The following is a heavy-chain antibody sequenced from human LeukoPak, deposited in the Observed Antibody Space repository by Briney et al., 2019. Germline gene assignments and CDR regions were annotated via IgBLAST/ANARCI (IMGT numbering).Heavy chain of an antibody. Sequence: SETLSLTSTVSGGSISSSSYYWGWIRQPPGKGLEWIGSIYYSGSTYYNPSLKSRVTISVDTSKNQFSLKLSSVTAADTAVYYCASRRDGYKTFPFDYWGQGTLVTVSS. CDR3: ASRRDGYKTFPFDY. CDR1: GGSISSSSYY. D-gene: IGHD5-24*01. V-gene: IGHV4-39*01. CDR2: IYYSGST. J-gene: IGHJ4*02.